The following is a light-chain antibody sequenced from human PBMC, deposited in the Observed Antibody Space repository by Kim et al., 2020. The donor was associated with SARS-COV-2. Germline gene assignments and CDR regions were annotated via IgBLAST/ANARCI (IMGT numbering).Light chain of an antibody. J-gene: IGLJ2*01. CDR2: QDS. CDR3: QAWDSSTVV. V-gene: IGLV3-1*01. CDR1: KLGDKY. Sequence: SPGQTARITCSGDKLGDKYACWYQQKPGQYPVLVSYQDSKRPSGIPERFSGSNSGNTATLTISGTQAMDEADYYCQAWDSSTVVFGGGTQLTVL.